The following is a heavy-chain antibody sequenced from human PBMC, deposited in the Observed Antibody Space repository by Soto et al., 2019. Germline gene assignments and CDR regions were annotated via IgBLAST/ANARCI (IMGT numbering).Heavy chain of an antibody. Sequence: SETLSLTCTVSGGSVSSGSYYWSWIRQPPGKGLEWIGYIYYSGSTNYNPSLKSRVTISVDTSKNQFSLKLSSVTAADTAVYYCARDGKYSSSWYSTYSYGLEVRGQGTTVTVSS. CDR2: IYYSGST. CDR3: ARDGKYSSSWYSTYSYGLEV. J-gene: IGHJ6*02. V-gene: IGHV4-61*01. CDR1: GGSVSSGSYY. D-gene: IGHD6-13*01.